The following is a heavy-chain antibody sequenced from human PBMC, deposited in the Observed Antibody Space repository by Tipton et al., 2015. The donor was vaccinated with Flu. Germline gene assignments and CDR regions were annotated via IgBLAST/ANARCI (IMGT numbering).Heavy chain of an antibody. V-gene: IGHV4-4*07. CDR1: GGSISSYY. Sequence: LRLSCTVSGGSISSYYWSWIRQPAGKGLEWIGRIYTSGSTNYNPSLKSRVTMSVDTSKNQFSLKLSSVTAADTAVYYCARDEAYYYGSGSFYGMDVWGQGTTVTVSS. J-gene: IGHJ6*02. CDR3: ARDEAYYYGSGSFYGMDV. D-gene: IGHD3-10*01. CDR2: IYTSGST.